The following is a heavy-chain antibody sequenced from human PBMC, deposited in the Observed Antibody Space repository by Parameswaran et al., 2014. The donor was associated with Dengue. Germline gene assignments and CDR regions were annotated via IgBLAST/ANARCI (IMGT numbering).Heavy chain of an antibody. J-gene: IGHJ4*02. CDR2: VNHSGST. V-gene: IGHV4-34*01. CDR3: ARTIVRNCTTNNCYIVPFDN. D-gene: IGHD2-2*02. Sequence: WIRQPPGKGLEWIGEVNHSGSTNYNPSLKSRLTISVDTSKDHLSLELSSMTAADTAVYYCARTIVRNCTTNNCYIVPFDNWGQGTLVTVSS.